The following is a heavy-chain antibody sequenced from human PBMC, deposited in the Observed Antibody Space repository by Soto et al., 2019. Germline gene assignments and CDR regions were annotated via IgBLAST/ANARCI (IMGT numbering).Heavy chain of an antibody. J-gene: IGHJ6*02. CDR2: IKTKSEGGPT. Sequence: EVQLVESGGGFIQPGGSLRLSCAASGLPTSNAWMNWVRQAPGKGLEWVGRIKTKSEGGPTDYAAAVKGRFTVSRDDSKNTLYLQMNSLKTEDTAVYYCTTGSVEGVWGQGTTVTVSS. CDR1: GLPTSNAW. CDR3: TTGSVEGV. V-gene: IGHV3-15*07.